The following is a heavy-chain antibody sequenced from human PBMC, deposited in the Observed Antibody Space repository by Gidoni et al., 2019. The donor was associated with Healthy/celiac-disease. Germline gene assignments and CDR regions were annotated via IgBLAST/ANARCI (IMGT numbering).Heavy chain of an antibody. CDR3: ARHSHIPAAIMEAFDI. CDR1: GYSFTSYW. D-gene: IGHD2-2*02. CDR2: IDPSYSYT. V-gene: IGHV5-10-1*03. J-gene: IGHJ3*02. Sequence: EVQLVQSGAEVKQPGESLRISCKGSGYSFTSYWISWVRQMPGKGLEWMGRIDPSYSYTNYSPSFQGHVTISADKSISTAYLQWSSLKASDTAMYYCARHSHIPAAIMEAFDIWGQGTMVTVSS.